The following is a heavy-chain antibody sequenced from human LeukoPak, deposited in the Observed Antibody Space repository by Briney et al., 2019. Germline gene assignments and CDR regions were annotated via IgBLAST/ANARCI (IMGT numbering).Heavy chain of an antibody. CDR1: GGTFSSYT. Sequence: SVKVSCKASGGTFSSYTITWVRQAPGQGLEWMGGIIPIFGTANYAQKFQGRVTITTDESTSTAYMELSSVRSKDTAVYYCARVNCGGDCYSDRGAFDIWGQGTMVTVSS. V-gene: IGHV1-69*05. CDR3: ARVNCGGDCYSDRGAFDI. J-gene: IGHJ3*02. D-gene: IGHD2-21*02. CDR2: IIPIFGTA.